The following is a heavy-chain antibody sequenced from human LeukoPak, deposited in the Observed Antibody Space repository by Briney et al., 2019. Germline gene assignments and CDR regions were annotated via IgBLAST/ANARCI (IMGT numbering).Heavy chain of an antibody. Sequence: SVKVSCKASGGTFSSYAISWVRQAPGQGLEWMGRIIPIFGTANYAQKFQGRVTITTDESTSTAYMELSSLRSEDTAVYYCARDRVGATLPLAFDYWGQGTLVTVSS. D-gene: IGHD1-26*01. V-gene: IGHV1-69*05. CDR2: IIPIFGTA. CDR1: GGTFSSYA. CDR3: ARDRVGATLPLAFDY. J-gene: IGHJ4*02.